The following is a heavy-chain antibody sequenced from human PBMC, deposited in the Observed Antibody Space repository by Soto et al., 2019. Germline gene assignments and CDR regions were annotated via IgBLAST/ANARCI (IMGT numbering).Heavy chain of an antibody. Sequence: SVKVSCKTSGGTFGSYAISWVRQAPGQGLEWMGGIIPIFSTPNYAQKFQGRVTITADESTSTAYMELNSLRSEDTAVYYCARPIQYYFDTSAQSAWFDPWGQGTLVTVSS. CDR2: IIPIFSTP. V-gene: IGHV1-69*13. CDR3: ARPIQYYFDTSAQSAWFDP. J-gene: IGHJ5*02. D-gene: IGHD3-22*01. CDR1: GGTFGSYA.